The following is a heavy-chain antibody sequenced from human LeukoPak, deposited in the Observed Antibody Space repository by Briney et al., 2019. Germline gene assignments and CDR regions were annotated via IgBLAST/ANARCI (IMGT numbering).Heavy chain of an antibody. D-gene: IGHD3-22*01. J-gene: IGHJ4*02. CDR2: ISGSGSNT. V-gene: IGHV3-23*01. CDR1: GFTFSGYA. CDR3: AKERSASYYYDSSGYSNYNSDY. Sequence: PGGSLRLSCAASGFTFSGYAMSWIRQAPGKGLEWISVISGSGSNTNYADSVKGRFTISRDNSKNPLYLQMNSLRAEDTAVYYCAKERSASYYYDSSGYSNYNSDYWGQGTLVTISS.